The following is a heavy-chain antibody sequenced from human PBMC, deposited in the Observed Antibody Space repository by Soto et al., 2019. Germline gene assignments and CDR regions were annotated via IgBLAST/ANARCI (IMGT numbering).Heavy chain of an antibody. CDR3: ANPGSSGIDMGY. CDR2: IDPSDSYT. V-gene: IGHV5-10-1*01. J-gene: IGHJ4*02. D-gene: IGHD6-19*01. CDR1: GYSFTSYW. Sequence: PGESLKISCKGSGYSFTSYWISWVRQMPGKGLEWMGRIDPSDSYTNYSPSFQGHVTISADKSISTAYLQWSSLKASDTAMYYCANPGSSGIDMGYWGQGTLVTVSS.